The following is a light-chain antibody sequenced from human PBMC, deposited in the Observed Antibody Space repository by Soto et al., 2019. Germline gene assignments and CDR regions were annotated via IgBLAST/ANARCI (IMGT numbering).Light chain of an antibody. CDR2: DSS. V-gene: IGKV3-11*01. CDR1: QNVGNY. Sequence: EIVLTQSPATLCLPPGERATLSCRASQNVGNYLAWYQQKPGQAPRLLIYDSSNRATGIPARFSGSGSGTDFTLTISSLEPEDFALYYCQQRADWPITFGPGTKVDIK. CDR3: QQRADWPIT. J-gene: IGKJ3*01.